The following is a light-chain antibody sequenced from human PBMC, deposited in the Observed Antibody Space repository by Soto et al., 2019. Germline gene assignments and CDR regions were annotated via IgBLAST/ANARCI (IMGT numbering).Light chain of an antibody. J-gene: IGLJ1*01. V-gene: IGLV2-8*01. CDR3: SSYAGSNNPYV. CDR1: SSDVGGYNY. Sequence: QSVLTQPPSASGSPGPSVTLSCTGTSSDVGGYNYVSWYQQHPGKAPKLMISEVSKRPSGVPDRFSGSKSGNTASLTVSGLQAEDEADYYCSSYAGSNNPYVFGTGTKLTVL. CDR2: EVS.